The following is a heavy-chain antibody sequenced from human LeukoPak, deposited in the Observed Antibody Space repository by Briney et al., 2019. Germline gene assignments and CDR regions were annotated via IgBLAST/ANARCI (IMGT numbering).Heavy chain of an antibody. V-gene: IGHV3-21*04. Sequence: GGSLRLSCAASGFTFSSYTMHWIRQAPGKGLEWVSSISGSNSYIFYADSVKGRFTISRDNAKNSLYLQMNTLRVEDTAVYYCARDRGADCFDYWGQGTLVTVSS. J-gene: IGHJ4*02. CDR3: ARDRGADCFDY. D-gene: IGHD1-26*01. CDR2: ISGSNSYI. CDR1: GFTFSSYT.